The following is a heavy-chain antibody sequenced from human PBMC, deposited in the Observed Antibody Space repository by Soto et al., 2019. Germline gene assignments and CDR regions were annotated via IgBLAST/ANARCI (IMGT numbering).Heavy chain of an antibody. CDR3: ARDRSGKRGYSYGTGYYFDH. V-gene: IGHV1-69*08. D-gene: IGHD5-18*01. J-gene: IGHJ4*02. CDR2: IIPILGIA. Sequence: QVQLVQSGAEVKKPGSSVKVSCKASGGTFSSYTISWVRQAPGQGLEWMGRIIPILGIANYAQKFQGRVTITADKSTSTAYMELSSLRSEDTAVYYCARDRSGKRGYSYGTGYYFDHWGQGTLVTVSS. CDR1: GGTFSSYT.